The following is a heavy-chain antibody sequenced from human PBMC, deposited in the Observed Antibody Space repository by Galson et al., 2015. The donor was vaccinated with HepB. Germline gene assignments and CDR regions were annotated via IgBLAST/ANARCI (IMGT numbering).Heavy chain of an antibody. Sequence: GLEWVSVIYRGGSTYYADSVKGRFTISRDNSKNTLYLQMNSLRAEDTAVYYCARDMWLRKTVYWGQGTLVTVSS. D-gene: IGHD3-22*01. CDR3: ARDMWLRKTVY. CDR2: IYRGGST. J-gene: IGHJ4*02. V-gene: IGHV3-66*01.